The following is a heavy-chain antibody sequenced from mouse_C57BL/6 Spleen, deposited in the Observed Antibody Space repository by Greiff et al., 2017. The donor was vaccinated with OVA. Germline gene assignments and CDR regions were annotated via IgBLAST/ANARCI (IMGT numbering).Heavy chain of an antibody. Sequence: EVQLQQSGTVLARPGASVKMSCKTSGYTFTSYWMHWVKQRPGQGLEWIGAIYPGNSDTSYNQKFKGKAKLTAVTSASTAYMELSSLTNEDSAVYYCTRGSLGPRYFDVWGTGTTVTVSS. V-gene: IGHV1-5*01. J-gene: IGHJ1*03. CDR1: GYTFTSYW. D-gene: IGHD4-1*01. CDR3: TRGSLGPRYFDV. CDR2: IYPGNSDT.